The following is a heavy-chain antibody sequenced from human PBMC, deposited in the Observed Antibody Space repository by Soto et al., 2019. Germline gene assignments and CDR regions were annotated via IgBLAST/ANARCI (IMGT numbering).Heavy chain of an antibody. CDR2: IIPIFGTA. J-gene: IGHJ4*02. CDR3: ARGRITMVRGVPNPPFDY. CDR1: GGTFSGYA. Sequence: QVQLVQSGAEVKKPGSSVKVSCKASGGTFSGYAISWVRQAPGQGPEWMGGIIPIFGTANYAQKFQGRITITADESTSTAYMELSSLRSEDTALYYCARGRITMVRGVPNPPFDYWGQRTLVTVSS. D-gene: IGHD3-10*01. V-gene: IGHV1-69*01.